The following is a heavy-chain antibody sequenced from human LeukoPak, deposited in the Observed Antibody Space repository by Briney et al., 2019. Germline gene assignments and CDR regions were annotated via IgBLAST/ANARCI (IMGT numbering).Heavy chain of an antibody. CDR3: ARDEYTSLNRFDY. CDR1: GFTFSNYW. CDR2: IKHDGGDK. Sequence: GGSLRLSCGASGFTFSNYWMSWVRQAPGKGLEWVANIKHDGGDKYYTDSVKGRFTISRDNTKNSLYQQMNSLRAEDTAVYYCARDEYTSLNRFDYWGQGTLVTVSS. D-gene: IGHD1-14*01. V-gene: IGHV3-7*04. J-gene: IGHJ4*02.